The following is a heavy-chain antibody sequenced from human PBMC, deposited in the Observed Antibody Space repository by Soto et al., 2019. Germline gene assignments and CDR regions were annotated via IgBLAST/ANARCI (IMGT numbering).Heavy chain of an antibody. CDR1: VFTFSSYA. CDR3: ARPQHQISLLEHYFSGMVV. V-gene: IGHV3-30*03. CDR2: ISYHGITK. D-gene: IGHD3-16*01. Sequence: VGSLRLSCASSVFTFSSYAMYCVRHSPGKWLEWVALISYHGITKHYADSVKGRFTISRDNSESTLYLQMNNLRAEDTAVYFCARPQHQISLLEHYFSGMVVWGHGTTVTVS. J-gene: IGHJ6*02.